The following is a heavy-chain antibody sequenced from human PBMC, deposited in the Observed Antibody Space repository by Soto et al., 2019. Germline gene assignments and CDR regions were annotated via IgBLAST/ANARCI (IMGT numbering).Heavy chain of an antibody. J-gene: IGHJ4*02. CDR3: ARDTQLWRLAS. Sequence: PGGSLRLSCAASGFTFSSYWMHWVRQAPGKGLVWVSRLNSDGSATTYADSVKGRFTISRDNVKNTLYLQMNSLRAEDTAVYFCARDTQLWRLASWGQGTLVTVSS. V-gene: IGHV3-74*01. CDR1: GFTFSSYW. CDR2: LNSDGSAT. D-gene: IGHD3-16*01.